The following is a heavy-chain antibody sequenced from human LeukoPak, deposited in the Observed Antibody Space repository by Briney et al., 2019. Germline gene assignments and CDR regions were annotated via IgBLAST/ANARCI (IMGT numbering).Heavy chain of an antibody. CDR1: GFNLDEYA. V-gene: IGHV3-9*01. D-gene: IGHD4-23*01. J-gene: IGHJ5*02. Sequence: PGRSLRLSCVASGFNLDEYAMHWVRQAPGKGLEWVSGIRWNGGNVGYADSVKGRVTVSRDNAKNSLYLQLSSLRPEDPALYYCAKGASVWLLESRFDPWGQGTLVTVSS. CDR3: AKGASVWLLESRFDP. CDR2: IRWNGGNV.